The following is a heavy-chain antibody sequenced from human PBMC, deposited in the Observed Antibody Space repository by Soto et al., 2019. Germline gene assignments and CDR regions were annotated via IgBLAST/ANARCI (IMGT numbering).Heavy chain of an antibody. D-gene: IGHD6-13*01. CDR2: IYPGDSDT. CDR3: ARRPRYAFSGIAAAGTFDD. Sequence: PGESLKISCKGSGYSFTSYWIGWVRQMPGKGLEWMGIIYPGDSDTKYSPSFQDQVTISADKSISTAYLQWSSLEASDTAMYYCARRPRYAFSGIAAAGTFDDWGKGTLVTVAS. V-gene: IGHV5-51*01. CDR1: GYSFTSYW. J-gene: IGHJ4*01.